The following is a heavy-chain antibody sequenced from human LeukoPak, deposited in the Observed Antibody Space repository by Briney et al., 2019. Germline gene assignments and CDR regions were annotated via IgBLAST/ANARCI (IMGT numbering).Heavy chain of an antibody. D-gene: IGHD6-19*01. J-gene: IGHJ5*02. CDR3: AKDGAQYSSGPECDP. Sequence: GESLRLSCVGSGFTFDKFYMSWVRQAPGKGLEWVSAISHDGMNAYYADSVKGRFTISRDNSKKTVSLEMSSLTAADTGVYYCAKDGAQYSSGPECDPRGQGALVTVSP. CDR1: GFTFDKFY. CDR2: ISHDGMNA. V-gene: IGHV3-23*01.